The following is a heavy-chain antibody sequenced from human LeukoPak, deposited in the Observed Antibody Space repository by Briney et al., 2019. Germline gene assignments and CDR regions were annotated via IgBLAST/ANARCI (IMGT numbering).Heavy chain of an antibody. J-gene: IGHJ1*01. D-gene: IGHD1-14*01. CDR2: INPSGGST. Sequence: ASVRVSCKASGYTFTIYYMDWVRQAPGQGLEWMGIINPSGGSTSYAQKFQGRVTMTRDTSTSTVYMELSSLRSEDTAVYYCARDRIYGYFQHWGQGTLVTVSS. CDR1: GYTFTIYY. V-gene: IGHV1-46*01. CDR3: ARDRIYGYFQH.